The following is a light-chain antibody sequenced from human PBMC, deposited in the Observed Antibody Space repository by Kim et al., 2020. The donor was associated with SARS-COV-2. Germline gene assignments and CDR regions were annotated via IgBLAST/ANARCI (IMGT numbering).Light chain of an antibody. V-gene: IGKV1-33*01. Sequence: ASVGDRVTMSCQASRDIKRFLNWLQQRPGQPPNLLICDTSNLEPGVPSRFSGSGSGTHFSLNITSLQPEDVGTYFCQQYDNLPYTCGQGTKLEI. J-gene: IGKJ2*01. CDR3: QQYDNLPYT. CDR1: RDIKRF. CDR2: DTS.